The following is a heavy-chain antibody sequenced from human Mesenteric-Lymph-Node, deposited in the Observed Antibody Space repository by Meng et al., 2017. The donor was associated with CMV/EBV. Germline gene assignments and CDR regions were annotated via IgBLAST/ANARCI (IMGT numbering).Heavy chain of an antibody. CDR3: ARILTIFGVVIMWYYYYGMDV. J-gene: IGHJ6*02. V-gene: IGHV2-26*01. CDR2: IFSNDEK. D-gene: IGHD3-3*01. CDR1: GFSLSNARMG. Sequence: SGPTLVKPTETLTLTCTVSGFSLSNARMGVSWIRQPPGKALEWLAHIFSNDEKSYNTSLKSRLTIYKDTSKSQVVLTMTNMDPVDTATYYCARILTIFGVVIMWYYYYGMDVWGQGTTVTVSS.